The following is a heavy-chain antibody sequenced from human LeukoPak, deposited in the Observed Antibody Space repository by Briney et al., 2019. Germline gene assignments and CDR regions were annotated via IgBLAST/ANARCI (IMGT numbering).Heavy chain of an antibody. J-gene: IGHJ4*02. D-gene: IGHD3-22*01. Sequence: GGSLRLSCAASGFTVSSNYMSWVRQAPGKGLEWVSVIYSGGSTYYADSVKGRFTISRDNSKNTLYLQMNSRRAEDTAVYYCARGRYYYDSSAIDYWGQGTLVTVSS. CDR1: GFTVSSNY. CDR3: ARGRYYYDSSAIDY. V-gene: IGHV3-53*01. CDR2: IYSGGST.